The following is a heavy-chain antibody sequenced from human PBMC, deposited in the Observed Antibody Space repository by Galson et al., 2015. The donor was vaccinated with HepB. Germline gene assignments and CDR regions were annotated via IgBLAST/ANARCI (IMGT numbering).Heavy chain of an antibody. J-gene: IGHJ4*02. V-gene: IGHV1-18*04. Sequence: SVKVSCKASGYTFTSYGISWVRQAPGQGLEWMGWISAYNGNTNYAQKLQGRVTMTTDTSTSTAYMELRSLRSDDTAVYYCARGSWFGELLPYYFDYWGRGTLVTVSS. CDR2: ISAYNGNT. CDR3: ARGSWFGELLPYYFDY. D-gene: IGHD3-10*01. CDR1: GYTFTSYG.